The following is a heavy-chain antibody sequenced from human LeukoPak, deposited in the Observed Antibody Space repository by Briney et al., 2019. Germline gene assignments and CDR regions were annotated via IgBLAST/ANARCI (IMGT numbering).Heavy chain of an antibody. CDR2: INPIIDTA. Sequence: EASVKISCKASGGTFSSYAISWVRQAPGQGLEWMGGINPIIDTANYTQRFQGRVTITADESTSTAYMELSSLRSEDTAMYYCATVAYDYVWGSYQDDQWGQGTLVIVSS. CDR1: GGTFSSYA. CDR3: ATVAYDYVWGSYQDDQ. V-gene: IGHV1-69*01. J-gene: IGHJ5*02. D-gene: IGHD3-16*02.